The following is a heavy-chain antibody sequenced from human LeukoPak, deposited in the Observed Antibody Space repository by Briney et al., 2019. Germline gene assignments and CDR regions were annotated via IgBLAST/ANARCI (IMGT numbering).Heavy chain of an antibody. CDR2: IYHSGST. Sequence: KPSETLSLTCAVFGYSISSGYYWGWIRQPPGKGLEWIGSIYHSGSTYYNPSLKSRVTISVDTSKNQFSLKLSSVTAADTAVYYCARHLYIPAAHDAFDIWGQGTMVTVSS. CDR3: ARHLYIPAAHDAFDI. V-gene: IGHV4-38-2*01. D-gene: IGHD2-2*01. J-gene: IGHJ3*02. CDR1: GYSISSGYY.